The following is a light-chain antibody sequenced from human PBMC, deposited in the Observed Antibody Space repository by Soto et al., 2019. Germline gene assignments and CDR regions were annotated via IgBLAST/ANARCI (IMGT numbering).Light chain of an antibody. CDR3: SSYTSSSTLV. J-gene: IGLJ1*01. Sequence: QSALTQPASVSGSPGQSITISCTGTSSDVGGYNYVSWYQQHPGKAPKLMIYEVSNRPSGVSNRLSGSKSGNTASQTISGLQAEDEADYYCSSYTSSSTLVFGTGTKVTVL. CDR1: SSDVGGYNY. V-gene: IGLV2-14*01. CDR2: EVS.